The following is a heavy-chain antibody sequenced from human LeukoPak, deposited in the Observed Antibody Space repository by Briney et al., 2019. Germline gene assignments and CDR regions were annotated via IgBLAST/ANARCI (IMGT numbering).Heavy chain of an antibody. Sequence: SETLSLTCSVFGGSIGYHYWSWIRQSPGKGLEWIGYIYSTGSTNYNPSLRSRVTMSLDTSRNQFSLHLSSVTAADTAIYYCARERSLTNWFDPWGQGTLVTAS. V-gene: IGHV4-59*11. CDR3: ARERSLTNWFDP. J-gene: IGHJ5*02. CDR1: GGSIGYHY. CDR2: IYSTGST.